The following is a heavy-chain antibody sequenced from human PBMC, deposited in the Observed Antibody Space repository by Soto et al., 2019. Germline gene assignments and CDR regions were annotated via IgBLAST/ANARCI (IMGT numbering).Heavy chain of an antibody. D-gene: IGHD4-17*01. CDR1: GFTFSSYA. V-gene: IGHV3-30-3*01. CDR2: ISYDGSNK. J-gene: IGHJ4*02. Sequence: QVQLVESGGGVVQPGRSLRLSCAASGFTFSSYAMHWVRQAPGKGLEWVAVISYDGSNKYYADSVKGRFTISRDTSKNTVYLQRNNLRAEDTAVYYCARDNPPRLTVTTPAYRGQGTLVTVSS. CDR3: ARDNPPRLTVTTPAY.